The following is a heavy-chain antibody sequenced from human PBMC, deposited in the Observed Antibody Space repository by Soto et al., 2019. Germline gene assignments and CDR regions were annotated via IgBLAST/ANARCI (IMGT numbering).Heavy chain of an antibody. J-gene: IGHJ5*02. D-gene: IGHD3-22*01. CDR3: ARAKHIDNYYDSGRWWFDP. CDR2: ISAYNGNT. CDR1: GYTFTSYG. V-gene: IGHV1-18*01. Sequence: ASVKVSCKASGYTFTSYGISWVRQAPGQGLDWMGWISAYNGNTNYAQKLQGRVTMTTDTSTSTAYMELRSLRAEDTAVYYCARAKHIDNYYDSGRWWFDPWGQGTLVTVSS.